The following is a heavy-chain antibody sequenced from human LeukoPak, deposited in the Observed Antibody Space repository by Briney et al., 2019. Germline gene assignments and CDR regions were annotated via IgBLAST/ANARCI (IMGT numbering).Heavy chain of an antibody. CDR1: GGSFSGYY. CDR3: ARGDPKTVVQGVLGIKYHSYYMDV. Sequence: PSETLSLTCAVYGGSFSGYYWSWIRQPPGKGLEWIGEVNHSGDTNYNPSLKSRVTISVDTSKNQFSLKLSSVTAADTSVYYCARGDPKTVVQGVLGIKYHSYYMDVWGKGTTVTVSS. D-gene: IGHD3-10*01. CDR2: VNHSGDT. V-gene: IGHV4-34*01. J-gene: IGHJ6*03.